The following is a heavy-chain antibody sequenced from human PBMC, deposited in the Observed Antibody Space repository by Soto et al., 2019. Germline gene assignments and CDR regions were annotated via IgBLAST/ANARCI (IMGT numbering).Heavy chain of an antibody. V-gene: IGHV3-21*01. CDR2: ISSSSSYI. J-gene: IGHJ5*02. Sequence: GGSLRLSCAASGFTFSSYSMNWVRQAPGKGLEWVSSISSSSSYIYYADSVKGRFTISRDNAKNSLYLQMNSLRAEDTAVYYCARLVLFSNYVDSDPWGQGTLVTVSS. CDR3: ARLVLFSNYVDSDP. D-gene: IGHD4-4*01. CDR1: GFTFSSYS.